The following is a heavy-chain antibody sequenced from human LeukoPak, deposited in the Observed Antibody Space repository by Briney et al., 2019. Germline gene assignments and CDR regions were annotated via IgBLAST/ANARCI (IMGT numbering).Heavy chain of an antibody. CDR1: GGSISSYY. CDR2: IYYSGST. Sequence: SETLSLTYTVSGGSISSYYWSWIRQPPGKGLEWIGYIYYSGSTNYNPSLKSRVTISVDTSKNQFSLKLSSVTAADTAVYCCARPREEKLASPFDYWGQGTLVTVSS. V-gene: IGHV4-59*01. CDR3: ARPREEKLASPFDY. J-gene: IGHJ4*02.